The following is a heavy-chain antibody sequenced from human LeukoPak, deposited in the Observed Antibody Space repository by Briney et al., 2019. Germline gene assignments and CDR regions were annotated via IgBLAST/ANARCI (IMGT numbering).Heavy chain of an antibody. D-gene: IGHD5-12*01. J-gene: IGHJ4*02. CDR3: ARIGYSGYDFDY. CDR2: IYYSGST. V-gene: IGHV4-31*03. Sequence: PSQTLSLTCTVSGVSISSGGYYWSWIRQHPGKGLEWIGYIYYSGSTYYNPSLKSRVTRSVDTSNNQFSLKLSSVTAADTAVYYCARIGYSGYDFDYWGQGTLVTVSS. CDR1: GVSISSGGYY.